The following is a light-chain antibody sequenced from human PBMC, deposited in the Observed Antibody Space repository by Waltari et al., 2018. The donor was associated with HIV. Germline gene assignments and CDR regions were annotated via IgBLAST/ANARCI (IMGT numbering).Light chain of an antibody. CDR1: TSDIGNYNY. J-gene: IGLJ1*01. V-gene: IGLV2-14*01. Sequence: QSALTQPASVSGSPGQSITISCTGTTSDIGNYNYVSWYQHHPGTAPKLIIYEVSNRPSGVSNRCSGSKSGNTASLTVSGLHAEDEGDYYCSSYSSSTSPYVFGTGTKVTVV. CDR2: EVS. CDR3: SSYSSSTSPYV.